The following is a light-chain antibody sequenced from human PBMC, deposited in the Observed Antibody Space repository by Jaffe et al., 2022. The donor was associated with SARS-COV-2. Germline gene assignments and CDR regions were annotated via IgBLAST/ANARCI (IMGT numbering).Light chain of an antibody. CDR2: DVS. Sequence: DIQMTQSPSSLSASVGDRVTITCQASQDIYKYLNWYQQKPGRAPKLLIYDVSNLATGLPSRFSGRGSETDFTFTISSLQPEDVATYYCQQYDDLPYTFGQGTKLEIK. CDR1: QDIYKY. V-gene: IGKV1-33*01. J-gene: IGKJ2*01. CDR3: QQYDDLPYT.